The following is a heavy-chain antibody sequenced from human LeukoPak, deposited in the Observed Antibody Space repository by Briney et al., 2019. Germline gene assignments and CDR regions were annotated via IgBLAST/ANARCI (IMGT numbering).Heavy chain of an antibody. J-gene: IGHJ4*02. CDR3: ARGVGDIVVVPAVAFDY. Sequence: PSETLSLTCAVSGGSISSGGYSWSWIRQPPGKGLEWIGYIYHSGSTYYNPPLKSRVTISVDRSKNQFSLKLSSVTAADTAVYYCARGVGDIVVVPAVAFDYWGQGTLVTVSS. D-gene: IGHD2-2*01. V-gene: IGHV4-30-2*01. CDR2: IYHSGST. CDR1: GGSISSGGYS.